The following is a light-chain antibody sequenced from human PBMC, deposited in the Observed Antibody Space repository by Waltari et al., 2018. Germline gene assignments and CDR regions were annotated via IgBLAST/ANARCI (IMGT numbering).Light chain of an antibody. CDR3: SSYTIRSTWV. CDR2: EVT. CDR1: SSDVGSYNR. V-gene: IGLV2-18*02. J-gene: IGLJ2*01. Sequence: QSALTQPPSVSGSPGQSVTISCTGTSSDVGSYNRVSWYQQPPGTAPKPMIYEVTNRPSGVSERFSGSKSGNTASLTISGLQADDEADYYCSSYTIRSTWVFGGGTRVTVL.